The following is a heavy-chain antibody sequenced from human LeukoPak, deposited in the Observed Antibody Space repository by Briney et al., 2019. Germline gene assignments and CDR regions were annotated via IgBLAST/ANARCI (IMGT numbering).Heavy chain of an antibody. CDR2: IYYSGST. V-gene: IGHV4-31*03. CDR1: GGSISSGGYY. D-gene: IGHD3-22*01. Sequence: PSETLSLTCTVSGGSISSGGYYWSWIRQHPGKGLEWIGYIYYSGSTYYNPSLKSRVTISVDTSKNQFSLKLSSVTAADTAVYYCARDLRNNYYDSSGDAFDIWGQGTMVTVSS. J-gene: IGHJ3*02. CDR3: ARDLRNNYYDSSGDAFDI.